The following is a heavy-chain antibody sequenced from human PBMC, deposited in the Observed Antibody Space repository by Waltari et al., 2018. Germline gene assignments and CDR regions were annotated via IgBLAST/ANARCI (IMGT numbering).Heavy chain of an antibody. CDR3: TSNGPDSRVTTVTHYDDY. Sequence: EVQLVESGGGLVQPGGSLKLSCAASGFTFSGSAMHWVRQASGKGLEWVGRIRSKANSYATAYAASVKGRFTISRDDSKNTAYLQMNSLKTEDTAVYYCTSNGPDSRVTTVTHYDDYWGQGTLVTVSS. V-gene: IGHV3-73*01. CDR1: GFTFSGSA. CDR2: IRSKANSYAT. J-gene: IGHJ4*02. D-gene: IGHD4-17*01.